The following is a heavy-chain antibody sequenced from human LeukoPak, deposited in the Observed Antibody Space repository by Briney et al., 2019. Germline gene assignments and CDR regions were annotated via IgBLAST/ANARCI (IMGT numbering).Heavy chain of an antibody. Sequence: GASVKLSCKASGYTFTSYGISWVRQAPGQGPEWMGWISAYNGNTEYAQKLQGRVTMTTDTSTSTAYIQLRSLRSDDTAVYYCAREQSITIFGVVIRTAYYYYGMDVWGEGTTVTVSS. CDR1: GYTFTSYG. CDR2: ISAYNGNT. J-gene: IGHJ6*04. D-gene: IGHD3-3*01. CDR3: AREQSITIFGVVIRTAYYYYGMDV. V-gene: IGHV1-18*01.